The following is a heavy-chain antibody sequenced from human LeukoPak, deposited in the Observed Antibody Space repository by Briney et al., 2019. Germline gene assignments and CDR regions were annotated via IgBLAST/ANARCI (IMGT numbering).Heavy chain of an antibody. D-gene: IGHD2-2*02. CDR3: AKEYCSSTSCYIVDY. J-gene: IGHJ4*02. CDR2: ISGSGGST. V-gene: IGHV3-23*01. CDR1: GFTFSSYA. Sequence: GGSLRLSCAASGFTFSSYAMSWVRQAPGEGLEWVSAISGSGGSTYYADSVKGRFTISRDNSKNTLYLQMNSLRAEDTAVYYCAKEYCSSTSCYIVDYWGQGTLVTVSS.